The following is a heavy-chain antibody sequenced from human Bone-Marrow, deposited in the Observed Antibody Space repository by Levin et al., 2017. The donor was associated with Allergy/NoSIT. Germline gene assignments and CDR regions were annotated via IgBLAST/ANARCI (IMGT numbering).Heavy chain of an antibody. CDR2: ISGSGGTT. Sequence: GESLKISCAASGFTFNNYAMSWVRQAPGKGLEWVSGISGSGGTTYYTDPVKGRFTISRDNSKNTLYLQMNSLRVEDTAVYYCAKDGTYYYDSYGYYLDDWGQGTLVTVSS. D-gene: IGHD3-22*01. CDR3: AKDGTYYYDSYGYYLDD. V-gene: IGHV3-23*01. CDR1: GFTFNNYA. J-gene: IGHJ4*02.